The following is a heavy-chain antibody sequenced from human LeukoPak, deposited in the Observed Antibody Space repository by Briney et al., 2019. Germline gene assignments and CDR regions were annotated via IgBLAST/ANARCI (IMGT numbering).Heavy chain of an antibody. Sequence: GRSLRLSCAASGFTFSSYGMHWVRQAPGKGLEWVAVIWYDGSNKYYADSVKGRFTISRDNSKNTLYLQMNSLRAEDTAVYYCASLPGGKYYGSGSTDAFDIWGQGTMVTVSS. D-gene: IGHD3-10*01. CDR2: IWYDGSNK. CDR3: ASLPGGKYYGSGSTDAFDI. J-gene: IGHJ3*02. V-gene: IGHV3-33*01. CDR1: GFTFSSYG.